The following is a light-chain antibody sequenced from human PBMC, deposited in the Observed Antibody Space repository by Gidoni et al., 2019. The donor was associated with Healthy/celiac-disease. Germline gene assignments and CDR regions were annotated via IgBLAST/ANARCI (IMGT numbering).Light chain of an antibody. Sequence: DIAITQSPDSLAVSLGERATINCKSSQSVLYSSNNKNYLAWYQQKPGQPPKLLIYWASTRESGVPDRFSGSGSGTDFTLTISSLQAEDVAVYYCQQYYSTPWTFGQGTKVEIK. J-gene: IGKJ1*01. CDR1: QSVLYSSNNKNY. CDR3: QQYYSTPWT. CDR2: WAS. V-gene: IGKV4-1*01.